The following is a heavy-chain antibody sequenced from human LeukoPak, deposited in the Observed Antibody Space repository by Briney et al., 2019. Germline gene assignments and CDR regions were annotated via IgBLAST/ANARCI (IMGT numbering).Heavy chain of an antibody. D-gene: IGHD6-19*01. Sequence: GGSLRLSCAASGLTFDDYAMHWVRQAPGKGLEWVSGISWNSGSIGYADSVKGRFTISRDNAKNSLYLQMNRLRAEGTAVYYCAKGPWLAYPYYFDYWGQGTLVTVSS. J-gene: IGHJ4*02. CDR1: GLTFDDYA. CDR2: ISWNSGSI. V-gene: IGHV3-9*01. CDR3: AKGPWLAYPYYFDY.